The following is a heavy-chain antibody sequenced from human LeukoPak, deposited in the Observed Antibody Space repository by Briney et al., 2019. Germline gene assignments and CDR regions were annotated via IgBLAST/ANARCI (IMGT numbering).Heavy chain of an antibody. CDR1: GGSISSGGYY. CDR2: IYYSGST. V-gene: IGHV4-31*03. CDR3: ARDAGIQSKTTAPLYFDY. J-gene: IGHJ4*02. D-gene: IGHD4-11*01. Sequence: SQTLSLTCTVSGGSISSGGYYWSWIRQHPGKGLEWIGYIYYSGSTYYNPSLKSRVTISVDTSKNQFSLKLSSVTAADTAVYYCARDAGIQSKTTAPLYFDYWGQGTLVTVSS.